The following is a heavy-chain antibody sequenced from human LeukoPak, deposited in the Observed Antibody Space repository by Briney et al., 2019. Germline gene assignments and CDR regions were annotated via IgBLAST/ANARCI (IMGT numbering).Heavy chain of an antibody. Sequence: ASVKVSCKASGYTFTSYGISWVRQAPGQGLEWMGWISAYNGNTNYAQKLQGRVTMTTDTSTSTAYMELRSLRSDDTAVYYCARGHTYYDFWSGLIEYYFDYWGQGTLGTVSS. CDR1: GYTFTSYG. V-gene: IGHV1-18*01. CDR2: ISAYNGNT. J-gene: IGHJ4*02. CDR3: ARGHTYYDFWSGLIEYYFDY. D-gene: IGHD3-3*01.